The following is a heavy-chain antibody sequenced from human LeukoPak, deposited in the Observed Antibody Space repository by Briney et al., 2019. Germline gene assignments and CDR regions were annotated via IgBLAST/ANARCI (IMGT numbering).Heavy chain of an antibody. CDR1: GFTFSSYS. J-gene: IGHJ4*02. D-gene: IGHD6-13*01. Sequence: GGSLRLSCAASGFTFSSYSMNWVRRAPGKGLEWVSSISSSSSYIYYADSVKGRFTISRDNAKNSLYLQMNSLRAEDTAVYYCARDPYSRPYYFDYWGQGTLVTVSS. V-gene: IGHV3-21*01. CDR2: ISSSSSYI. CDR3: ARDPYSRPYYFDY.